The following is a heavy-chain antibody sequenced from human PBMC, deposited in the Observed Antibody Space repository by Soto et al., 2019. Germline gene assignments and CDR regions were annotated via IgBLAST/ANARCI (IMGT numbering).Heavy chain of an antibody. CDR2: FDPEDGET. CDR3: ATDLFVVVVAAQNDY. V-gene: IGHV1-24*01. J-gene: IGHJ4*02. Sequence: GASVKVSCKVSGYTLTELSMHWVRQAPGKGLEWMGGFDPEDGETIYAQKFQGRVTMTEDTSTDTAYMELSSLRSEDTAVYYCATDLFVVVVAAQNDYWGQGTLVTVSS. CDR1: GYTLTELS. D-gene: IGHD2-15*01.